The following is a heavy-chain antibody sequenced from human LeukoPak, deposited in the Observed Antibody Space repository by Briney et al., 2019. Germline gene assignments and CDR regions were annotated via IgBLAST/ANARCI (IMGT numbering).Heavy chain of an antibody. CDR2: INPNGGGT. J-gene: IGHJ4*02. Sequence: GASAKVSCKASGYTFTDYYMYWVRQAPGQGLEWMGWINPNGGGTNYAQKFQGRVTMTRDTSISTAYMELSRLGSDDTAVYYCARDEGYCSGISCYSGIDYWGQGTLVTVSS. CDR3: ARDEGYCSGISCYSGIDY. D-gene: IGHD2-2*01. CDR1: GYTFTDYY. V-gene: IGHV1-2*02.